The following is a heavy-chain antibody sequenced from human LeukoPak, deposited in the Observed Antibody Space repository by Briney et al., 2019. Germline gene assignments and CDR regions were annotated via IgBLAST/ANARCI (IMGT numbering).Heavy chain of an antibody. CDR1: GGSFSGYY. CDR2: INHSGST. J-gene: IGHJ5*02. D-gene: IGHD2-2*01. V-gene: IGHV4-34*01. CDR3: ARGVIVVVPAGIRHWFDP. Sequence: PSETPSLTCAVYGGSFSGYYWSWIRQPPGKGLEWIGEINHSGSTNYNPSLKSRVTLSVATYKHQFYLKLSSVTAKDTAAYYCARGVIVVVPAGIRHWFDPWGEGTLVTVSS.